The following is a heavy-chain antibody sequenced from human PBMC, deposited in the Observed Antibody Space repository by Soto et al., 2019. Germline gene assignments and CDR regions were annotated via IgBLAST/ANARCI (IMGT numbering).Heavy chain of an antibody. D-gene: IGHD6-13*01. CDR1: GYTFTSYG. Sequence: QVQLVQSGAEVKKPGASVTVSCKASGYTFTSYGISWVRQAPGQGLEWMGGISAYNGNKKYAQKRQGRVSMTTDTSASTAYMELRSLRSDDTAVYYCARDLGQQLFDYWGQGTLVTVSS. CDR2: ISAYNGNK. J-gene: IGHJ4*02. CDR3: ARDLGQQLFDY. V-gene: IGHV1-18*01.